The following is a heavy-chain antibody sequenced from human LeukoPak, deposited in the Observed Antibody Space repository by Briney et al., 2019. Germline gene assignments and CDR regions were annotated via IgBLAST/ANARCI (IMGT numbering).Heavy chain of an antibody. Sequence: PSETLSLTCAVYGGSFSGYYWSWIRQPPGKGLEWIGYIYYSGSTYYNPSLKSRVTISVDTSKNQFSLKLSSVTAADTAVYYCARTLGYCSSTSCYPLYFDYWGQGTLVTVSS. CDR3: ARTLGYCSSTSCYPLYFDY. J-gene: IGHJ4*02. D-gene: IGHD2-2*01. CDR1: GGSFSGYY. CDR2: IYYSGST. V-gene: IGHV4-30-4*08.